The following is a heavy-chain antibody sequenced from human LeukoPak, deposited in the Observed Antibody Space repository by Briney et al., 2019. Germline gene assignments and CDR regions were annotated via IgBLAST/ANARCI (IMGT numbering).Heavy chain of an antibody. CDR2: ISPNSGST. CDR1: GHTFTNFF. CDR3: ARDASLDSSGPLYYFDY. V-gene: IGHV1-46*01. J-gene: IGHJ4*02. D-gene: IGHD2-2*03. Sequence: ASVKVSCKASGHTFTNFFMHWVRQAPGQGLEWMGIISPNSGSTSNAQKFQGRFTMTRDTSTSTVYMELSILRSEDTAVYCCARDASLDSSGPLYYFDYWGQGTLVTVSS.